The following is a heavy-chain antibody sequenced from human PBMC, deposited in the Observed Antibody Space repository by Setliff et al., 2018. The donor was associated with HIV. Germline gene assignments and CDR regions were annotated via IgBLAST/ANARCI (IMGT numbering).Heavy chain of an antibody. CDR2: IYYSGST. V-gene: IGHV4-39*07. Sequence: SETLSLTCTVSGVSISNYYWGWIRQPPGKGLEWIGSIYYSGSTYYNPSLKSRVTISVDTSKNQFSLKLSSVTAADTAVYYCARHIAVAGTHYYFYGMDVWGQGTTVTVSS. J-gene: IGHJ6*02. CDR1: GVSISNYY. CDR3: ARHIAVAGTHYYFYGMDV. D-gene: IGHD6-19*01.